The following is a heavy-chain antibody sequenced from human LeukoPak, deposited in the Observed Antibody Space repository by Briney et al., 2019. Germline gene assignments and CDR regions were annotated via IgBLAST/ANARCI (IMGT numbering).Heavy chain of an antibody. J-gene: IGHJ4*02. V-gene: IGHV3-7*03. CDR1: GFTFSSYW. CDR3: ARALDYGDLYFDY. D-gene: IGHD4-17*01. CDR2: IKQDGSEK. Sequence: GGSLRLPCAASGFTFSSYWMSWVRQAPGKGLEWVANIKQDGSEKYYVDSVKGRFTISRDNAKNSLYLQMNSLRAEDTAVYYCARALDYGDLYFDYWGQGTLVTVSS.